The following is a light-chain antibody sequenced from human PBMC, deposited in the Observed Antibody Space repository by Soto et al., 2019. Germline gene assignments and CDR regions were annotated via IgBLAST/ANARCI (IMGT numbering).Light chain of an antibody. CDR1: QSISSW. V-gene: IGKV1-5*03. CDR2: RAS. J-gene: IGKJ1*01. CDR3: QQYNNYST. Sequence: DIQMTQSPSTLSASVGDRVTITFRASQSISSWLAWYQQKPGKAPKLLIYRASSLESGVPSRFSGSGSGTKFTLTISSLQPDDFATYFCQQYNNYSTFGQGTKVDIK.